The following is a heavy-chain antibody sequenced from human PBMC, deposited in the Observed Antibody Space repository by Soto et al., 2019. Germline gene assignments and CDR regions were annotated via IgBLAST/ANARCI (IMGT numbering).Heavy chain of an antibody. Sequence: SGPKLGNPKQTXTLTCTFSGFSLSTSGMCVSWIRQPPGKALEWLARIDWDDDKYYSTSLKTRLTISKDTSKNQVVLTMTNMDPVDTATYYCARFLRGTDDYWGQGTLVTVSS. V-gene: IGHV2-70*11. CDR2: IDWDDDK. CDR1: GFSLSTSGMC. D-gene: IGHD3-10*01. J-gene: IGHJ4*02. CDR3: ARFLRGTDDY.